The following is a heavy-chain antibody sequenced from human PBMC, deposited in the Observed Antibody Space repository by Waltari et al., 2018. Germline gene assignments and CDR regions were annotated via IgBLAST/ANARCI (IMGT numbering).Heavy chain of an antibody. D-gene: IGHD3-9*01. J-gene: IGHJ4*02. CDR3: ARVAPYDILPPGRYFDY. CDR1: GLGFGRYW. V-gene: IGHV3-7*01. Sequence: EVQLVESGGGLVQPGGSLSLHCGASGLGFGRYWLSWARQAPGKGLEWVANIKQDGGEKYYVDSVKGRFIISRDNAQESLYLEMSNLRAEDTAVYYCARVAPYDILPPGRYFDYWGQGTLVTVSS. CDR2: IKQDGGEK.